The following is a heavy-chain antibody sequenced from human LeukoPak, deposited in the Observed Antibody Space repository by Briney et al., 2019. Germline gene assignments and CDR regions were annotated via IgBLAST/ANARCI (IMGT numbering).Heavy chain of an antibody. CDR2: MNPNSGNT. CDR3: ARARDRGYSYAHKPPYYYYGMDV. D-gene: IGHD5-18*01. Sequence: ASVKVSCKASGYTSTSYDINWVRQATGQGLEWMGWMNPNSGNTGYAQKFQGRVTMTRNTSISTAYMELSSLRSEDTAVYYCARARDRGYSYAHKPPYYYYGMDVWGQGTTVTVSS. V-gene: IGHV1-8*01. J-gene: IGHJ6*02. CDR1: GYTSTSYD.